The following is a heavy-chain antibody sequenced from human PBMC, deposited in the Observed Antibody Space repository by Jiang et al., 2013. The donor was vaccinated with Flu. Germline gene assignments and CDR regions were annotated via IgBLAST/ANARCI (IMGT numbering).Heavy chain of an antibody. CDR3: ARGGGSAY. V-gene: IGHV4-34*01. CDR2: INHSGST. CDR1: GGSFSGYY. J-gene: IGHJ4*02. D-gene: IGHD3-16*01. Sequence: LLKPSETLSLTCAVYGGSFSGYYWSWIRQPPGKGLEWIGEINHSGSTNYNPSLKSRVTISVDTSKNQFSLKLSSVTAADTAVYYCARGGGSAYWGQGTLVTVSS.